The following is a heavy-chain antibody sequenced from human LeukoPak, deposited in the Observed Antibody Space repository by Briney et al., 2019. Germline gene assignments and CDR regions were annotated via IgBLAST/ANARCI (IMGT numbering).Heavy chain of an antibody. J-gene: IGHJ4*02. V-gene: IGHV3-15*01. Sequence: GGSLRLSCAASGFTFSNAWMSWVRQAPGKGLEWVGRIKSKTDGGTTDYAAPVKGRFTISRDDSKNTLYLQMNSLKTEDTAVYYCTTAGLNTAMVNFDYWGQGTLVTVSS. D-gene: IGHD5-18*01. CDR3: TTAGLNTAMVNFDY. CDR1: GFTFSNAW. CDR2: IKSKTDGGTT.